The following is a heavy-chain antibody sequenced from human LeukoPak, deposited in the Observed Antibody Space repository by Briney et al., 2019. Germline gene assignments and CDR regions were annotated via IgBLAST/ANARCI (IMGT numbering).Heavy chain of an antibody. J-gene: IGHJ4*02. CDR2: INHSGST. CDR1: GGSISSSSYY. CDR3: ARGWGWSSGWYSNPRTGSPFDY. Sequence: PSETLSLTCSVSGGSISSSSYYWGWIRQPPGKGLEWIGEINHSGSTNYNPSLKSRVTISVDTSKNQFSLKLSSVTAADTAVYYCARGWGWSSGWYSNPRTGSPFDYWGQGTLVTVSS. D-gene: IGHD6-19*01. V-gene: IGHV4-39*07.